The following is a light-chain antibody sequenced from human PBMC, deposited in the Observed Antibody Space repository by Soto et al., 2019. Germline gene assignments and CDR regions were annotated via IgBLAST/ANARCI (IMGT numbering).Light chain of an antibody. Sequence: EIVLTQSPATLSLSPGERATLSCRASQSVSSYLAWYQQKPGQAPRLLIYDASSRATGIPARFSGSGFGTDFTLTISRLEPEDFAVYYCQQYGSSPQTFGQGTKVDNK. CDR2: DAS. J-gene: IGKJ1*01. V-gene: IGKV3-20*01. CDR1: QSVSSY. CDR3: QQYGSSPQT.